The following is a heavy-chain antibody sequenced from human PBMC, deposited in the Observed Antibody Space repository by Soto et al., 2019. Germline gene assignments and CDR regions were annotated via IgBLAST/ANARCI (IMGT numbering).Heavy chain of an antibody. Sequence: ASVKVSCKASGYAFSTYEIDWVRRAAGQGLEWMGRMNPDNGNTGYAQKFQDRVTMTRNTSISTAYMELSSLRSDDTAVYYCARGPRESGEWLLFDYWGQGALVTVSS. D-gene: IGHD3-3*01. CDR2: MNPDNGNT. J-gene: IGHJ4*02. V-gene: IGHV1-8*01. CDR3: ARGPRESGEWLLFDY. CDR1: GYAFSTYE.